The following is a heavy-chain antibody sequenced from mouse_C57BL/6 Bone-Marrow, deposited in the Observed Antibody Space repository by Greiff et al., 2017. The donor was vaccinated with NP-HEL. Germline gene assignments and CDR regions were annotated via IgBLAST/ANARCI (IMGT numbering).Heavy chain of an antibody. D-gene: IGHD1-1*01. Sequence: QVQLQESGPGLVQPSQSLSITCTVSGFSLTSYGVHWVRQPPGKGLEWLGVIWSGGSTDYNAAFISRLSISKDNSKSQVFFKMNSLQADDTAIYYCAMYYYGSSGYFDVWGTGTTVTVSS. J-gene: IGHJ1*03. CDR2: IWSGGST. V-gene: IGHV2-4*01. CDR1: GFSLTSYG. CDR3: AMYYYGSSGYFDV.